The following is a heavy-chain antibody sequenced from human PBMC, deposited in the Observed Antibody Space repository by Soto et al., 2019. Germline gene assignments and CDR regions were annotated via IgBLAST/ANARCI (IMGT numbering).Heavy chain of an antibody. D-gene: IGHD3-10*01. Sequence: SETLSLTCTVSGGSISSSSYYWGWIRQPPGKGLEWIGSIYYSGSTYYNPSLKSRVTISVDTSKNQFSLKLSSVTAADTAVYYCARGGPPRMDYYYGMDVWGQGTRVTVSS. J-gene: IGHJ6*02. V-gene: IGHV4-39*07. CDR2: IYYSGST. CDR1: GGSISSSSYY. CDR3: ARGGPPRMDYYYGMDV.